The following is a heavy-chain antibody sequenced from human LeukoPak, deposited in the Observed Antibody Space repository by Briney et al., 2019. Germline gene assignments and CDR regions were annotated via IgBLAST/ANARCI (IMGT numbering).Heavy chain of an antibody. CDR3: ARCRITGTTYDYYYMDV. V-gene: IGHV1-69*05. CDR1: GGTFSSYA. J-gene: IGHJ6*03. Sequence: GASVTVSCKASGGTFSSYAISWVRQAPGQGLEWMGGIIPIFGTANYAQKFQGRVTITTDESTSTAYMELSSLRSEDTAVYYCARCRITGTTYDYYYMDVWGKGTTVTVSS. CDR2: IIPIFGTA. D-gene: IGHD1-7*01.